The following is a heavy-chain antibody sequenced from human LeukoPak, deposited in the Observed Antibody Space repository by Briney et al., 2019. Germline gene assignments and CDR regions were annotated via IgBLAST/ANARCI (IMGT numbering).Heavy chain of an antibody. CDR1: GFTFSDYY. J-gene: IGHJ4*02. D-gene: IGHD2-2*01. CDR2: VSSDTSHT. CDR3: ARGARIVGVDRDYFDY. V-gene: IGHV3-11*05. Sequence: GRSLRLSCAASGFTFSDYYMSWIRQAPGKGLEWVSYVSSDTSHTNYADSVKGRFTISRDNAKNSLYLQMNSLRAEDTAVYYCARGARIVGVDRDYFDYWGQGTLVTVSS.